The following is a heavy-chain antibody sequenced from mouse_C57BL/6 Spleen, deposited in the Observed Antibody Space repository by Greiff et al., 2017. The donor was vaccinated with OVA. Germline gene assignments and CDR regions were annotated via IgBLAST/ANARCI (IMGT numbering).Heavy chain of an antibody. Sequence: EVMLVESGGGLVKPGGSLKLSCAASGFTFSDYGMHWVRQAPEKGLEWVAYISSGSSTIYYADTVKGRFTISRDNAKNTLFLQMTSLRSEDTAMYYCARNDYEGMDYWGQGTSVTVSS. CDR3: ARNDYEGMDY. CDR1: GFTFSDYG. CDR2: ISSGSSTI. V-gene: IGHV5-17*01. J-gene: IGHJ4*01. D-gene: IGHD2-4*01.